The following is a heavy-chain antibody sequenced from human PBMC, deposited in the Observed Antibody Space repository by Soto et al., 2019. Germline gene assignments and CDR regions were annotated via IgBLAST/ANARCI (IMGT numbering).Heavy chain of an antibody. V-gene: IGHV1-69*01. J-gene: IGHJ4*02. Sequence: QVQLVQSGAEVKKPGSSVKVSCKASGGTFSSYAISWVRQAPGQGLEWMGGIIPIFGTANYAQKFQGRVTITAEESTSTAYMELSSLRSEDTAVYYCARDGPAIVVRSTEQFDYWGQGTLVTVSS. CDR3: ARDGPAIVVRSTEQFDY. CDR1: GGTFSSYA. CDR2: IIPIFGTA. D-gene: IGHD2-15*01.